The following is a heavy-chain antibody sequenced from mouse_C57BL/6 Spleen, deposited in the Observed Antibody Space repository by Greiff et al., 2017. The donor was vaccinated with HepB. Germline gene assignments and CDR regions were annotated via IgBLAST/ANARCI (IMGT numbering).Heavy chain of an antibody. J-gene: IGHJ4*01. CDR2: FHLNSGSS. V-gene: IGHV1-64*01. CDR1: GYTFTSYW. Sequence: VQLQQSGAELVKPGASVKLSCKASGYTFTSYWMHWVKQRPGQGLEWIGMFHLNSGSSNYNEKFKSKDTITVDKSASTAYMHISSLTYEDSAVYYCANYGNYDAMDYLGQGTSVTGSS. CDR3: ANYGNYDAMDY. D-gene: IGHD2-1*01.